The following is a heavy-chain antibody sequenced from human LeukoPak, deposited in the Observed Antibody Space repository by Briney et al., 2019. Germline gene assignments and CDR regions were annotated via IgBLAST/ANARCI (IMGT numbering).Heavy chain of an antibody. Sequence: PGGSLRLSCAASGFTFSSHAMSWVRQAPGKGLEWVSGISGSGGSTYYADSVKGRFTISRDNTKNTLYLQMNSLRAEDTAVYYCAKSMEWLLFLSHFDYWGQGTLVTVSS. CDR3: AKSMEWLLFLSHFDY. V-gene: IGHV3-23*01. D-gene: IGHD3-3*01. CDR2: ISGSGGST. J-gene: IGHJ4*02. CDR1: GFTFSSHA.